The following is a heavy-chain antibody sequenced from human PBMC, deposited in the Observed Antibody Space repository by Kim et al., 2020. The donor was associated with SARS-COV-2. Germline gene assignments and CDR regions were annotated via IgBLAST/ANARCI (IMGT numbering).Heavy chain of an antibody. CDR3: ARGSTNWFDP. J-gene: IGHJ5*02. V-gene: IGHV1-18*04. CDR1: GYTLTSDA. CDR2: ISAHNDDS. Sequence: ASVKVSCKAVGYTLTSDAITWVRQAPGQTFEWMGWISAHNDDSNYARKLQGRVTMTTDTSTNTAYMELRSLTSDDTAVYYCARGSTNWFDPWGQGTLVTVSS.